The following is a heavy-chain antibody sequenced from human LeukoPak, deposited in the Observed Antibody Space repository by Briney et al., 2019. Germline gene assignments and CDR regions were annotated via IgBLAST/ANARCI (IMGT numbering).Heavy chain of an antibody. CDR2: ISSSSSYI. CDR1: GFTLRSYS. CDR3: ATDRGDLYYYYYYMDL. V-gene: IGHV3-21*04. D-gene: IGHD7-27*01. Sequence: PGGSLRLSCAASGFTLRSYSMNWVRQSPGKGLEWVSSISSSSSYIYYAHSLNGRFTISRHNPKNTLYLQMNSLRAEATAVYYCATDRGDLYYYYYYMDLWRKGTTVTVPS. J-gene: IGHJ6*03.